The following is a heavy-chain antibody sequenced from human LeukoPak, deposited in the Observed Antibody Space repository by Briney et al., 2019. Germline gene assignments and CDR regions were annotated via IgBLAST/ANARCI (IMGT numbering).Heavy chain of an antibody. Sequence: GGSLRLSCAASGFTFDDYAMHWVRQAPGKGLEWVSGINWNSGNIAYADSVKGRFTISRDKAKNSLYLQMNSLRAEDTAVYYCARDGIYYGSSGYNWGYRYYYMDVWGKGPTVTVPS. CDR3: ARDGIYYGSSGYNWGYRYYYMDV. V-gene: IGHV3-9*01. CDR2: INWNSGNI. CDR1: GFTFDDYA. J-gene: IGHJ6*03. D-gene: IGHD3-22*01.